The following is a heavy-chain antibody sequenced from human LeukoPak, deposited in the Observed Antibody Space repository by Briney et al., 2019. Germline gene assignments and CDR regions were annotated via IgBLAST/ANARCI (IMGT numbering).Heavy chain of an antibody. D-gene: IGHD2-21*02. V-gene: IGHV4-34*01. CDR1: GGSFSGYY. J-gene: IGHJ4*02. CDR2: INHSGST. CDR3: ARGRIGGDRNKFDY. Sequence: SETLSLTCAVYGGSFSGYYWSWIRQPPGKGLEWIGEINHSGSTNYNPSLKSRVTISVDTSKNQFSLKLSSVTAADTAVYYCARGRIGGDRNKFDYWGQGTLVTVS.